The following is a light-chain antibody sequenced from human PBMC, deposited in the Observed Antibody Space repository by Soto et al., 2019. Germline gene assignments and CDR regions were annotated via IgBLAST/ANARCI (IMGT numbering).Light chain of an antibody. CDR1: SSNIGAGYE. J-gene: IGLJ1*01. Sequence: QSALTQPASVSGSPGQSITISCTGSSSNIGAGYEVHWYHQIPGTAPKLLVSANKNRPSGVPDRLSASKSGTSASLAITGLQAEDEAHYYCQSYDRRLTAYVFGTGTKLTVL. CDR2: ANK. V-gene: IGLV1-40*01. CDR3: QSYDRRLTAYV.